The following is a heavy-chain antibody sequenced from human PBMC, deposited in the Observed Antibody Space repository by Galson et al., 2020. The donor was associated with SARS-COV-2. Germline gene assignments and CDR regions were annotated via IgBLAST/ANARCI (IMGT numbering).Heavy chain of an antibody. CDR3: ARDNRIAAVKRGAFDI. D-gene: IGHD6-13*01. CDR1: GGSISNEGYY. Sequence: ETSETLSLTCTVSGGSISNEGYYWGWIRQHPGKGLEWIAYIYFTGSAYYNPSLKSRVTISVDTSKKQFSLRLTSVTAADTAVYFCARDNRIAAVKRGAFDIWGQGTRVTVSS. J-gene: IGHJ3*02. V-gene: IGHV4-31*03. CDR2: IYFTGSA.